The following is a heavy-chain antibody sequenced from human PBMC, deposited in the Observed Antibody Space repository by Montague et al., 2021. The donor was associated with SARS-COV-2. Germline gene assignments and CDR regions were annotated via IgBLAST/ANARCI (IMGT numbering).Heavy chain of an antibody. V-gene: IGHV4-4*02. CDR3: AGKVLTVPADY. J-gene: IGHJ4*02. CDR1: GVSITATNW. Sequence: SETLSLTCAVSGVSITATNWWSVVRQPPGKGLEWIGEISYGGIATYNPSLKSRATISMDRSSNLFSLKLSSVTAADTAIYYCAGKVLTVPADYWGQGTLVTVS. D-gene: IGHD4-11*01. CDR2: ISYGGIA.